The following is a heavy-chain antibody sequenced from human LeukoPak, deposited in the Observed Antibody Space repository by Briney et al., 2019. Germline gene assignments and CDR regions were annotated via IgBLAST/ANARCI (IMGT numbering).Heavy chain of an antibody. CDR2: ISDSGRTI. CDR1: GFTFNSYG. D-gene: IGHD3-10*01. Sequence: PGGSLRLSCAASGFTFNSYGMTWVRQAPGKGLEWIAYISDSGRTISYADSVKGRFTISRDNAKKSLYLQINSLRVEDTAVYYCARLLRRLLWFEPVGYWGQGTLVTVSS. J-gene: IGHJ4*02. V-gene: IGHV3-48*01. CDR3: ARLLRRLLWFEPVGY.